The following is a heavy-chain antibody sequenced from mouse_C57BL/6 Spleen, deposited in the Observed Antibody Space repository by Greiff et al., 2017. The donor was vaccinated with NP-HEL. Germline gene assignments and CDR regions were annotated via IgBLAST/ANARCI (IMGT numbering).Heavy chain of an antibody. Sequence: EVMLVESGGDLVKPGGSLKLSCAASGFTFSSYGMSWVRQTPDKRLEWVATISSGGSYTYYPDSVKGRFTISRDNAKNTLYLQMSSLKSEDTAMYYCARHPLRVYAMDYWGQGTTVPVSS. CDR2: ISSGGSYT. V-gene: IGHV5-6*01. CDR1: GFTFSSYG. CDR3: ARHPLRVYAMDY. J-gene: IGHJ4*01.